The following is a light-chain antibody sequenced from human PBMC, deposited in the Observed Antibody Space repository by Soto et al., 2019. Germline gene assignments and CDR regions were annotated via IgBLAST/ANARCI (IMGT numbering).Light chain of an antibody. CDR1: SSDVGGYNY. J-gene: IGLJ3*02. CDR3: SSYTSSSTWV. CDR2: DVS. Sequence: QSALTQPASVSGYPGQSITISCTGTSSDVGGYNYASWYQQHPGKAPKLMIYDVSNRPSGVSNRFSGSKSGNTASLTISGLHAEDEADYYCSSYTSSSTWVFGGGTKLTVL. V-gene: IGLV2-14*01.